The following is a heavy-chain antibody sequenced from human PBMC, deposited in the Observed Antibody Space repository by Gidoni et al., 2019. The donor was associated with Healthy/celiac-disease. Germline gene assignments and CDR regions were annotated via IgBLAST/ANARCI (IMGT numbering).Heavy chain of an antibody. D-gene: IGHD6-13*01. CDR1: GGSISSSSYY. J-gene: IGHJ3*02. Sequence: QLRLQESGPGLVKPSETLSLTCTVSGGSISSSSYYWGWIRQPPGKGLEWIGSIYYSGSTYYNPSLKSRVTISVDTSKNQFSLKLSSVTAADTAVYYCASLYSSSWFNAFDIWGQGTMVTVSS. V-gene: IGHV4-39*01. CDR2: IYYSGST. CDR3: ASLYSSSWFNAFDI.